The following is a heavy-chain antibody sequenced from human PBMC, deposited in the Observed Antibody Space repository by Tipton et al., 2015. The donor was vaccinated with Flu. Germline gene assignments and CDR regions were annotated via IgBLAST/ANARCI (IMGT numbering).Heavy chain of an antibody. CDR1: GFTFDYYG. D-gene: IGHD3-22*01. CDR3: ARGLNYYDPPDAFDI. Sequence: GSLRLSCAASGFTFDYYGMSWVRQAPGKGLEWVSGINWNGGSTGYADSVKGRFTISRDNAKNSLNLQMNSLRAEDTALYYCARGLNYYDPPDAFDIWGQGTMVTVSS. CDR2: INWNGGST. V-gene: IGHV3-20*04. J-gene: IGHJ3*02.